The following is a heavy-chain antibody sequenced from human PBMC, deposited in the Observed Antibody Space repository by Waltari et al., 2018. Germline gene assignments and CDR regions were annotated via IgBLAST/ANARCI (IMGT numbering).Heavy chain of an antibody. CDR2: ISARGGSP. CDR3: AKDQRVAPTSLPNYYYGMDV. Sequence: EVQLLESGGGLVQPGGSLRLSCAASGFTFSDYAMNWVRQAPGKGLEWVSSISARGGSPDYVDSLKGRITISRDNSRNTVFLQINSLRAEDTAIYYCAKDQRVAPTSLPNYYYGMDVWGQGTTVTVSS. D-gene: IGHD1-1*01. V-gene: IGHV3-23*01. CDR1: GFTFSDYA. J-gene: IGHJ6*02.